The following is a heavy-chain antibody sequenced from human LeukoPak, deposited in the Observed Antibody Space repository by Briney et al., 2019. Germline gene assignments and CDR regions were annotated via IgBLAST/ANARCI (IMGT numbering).Heavy chain of an antibody. Sequence: SETLSLTCAVYGGSFSWSFSKNYWSWIRQPPGKGLEWIGEINESGTTHYNSSLKSRVAISIDRSQNQFSLRLTSVTAADSAVYYCARGGLTMVRGATEWGQGTLVTVSS. V-gene: IGHV4-34*01. J-gene: IGHJ4*02. D-gene: IGHD3-10*01. CDR2: INESGTT. CDR3: ARGGLTMVRGATE. CDR1: GGSFSWSFSKNY.